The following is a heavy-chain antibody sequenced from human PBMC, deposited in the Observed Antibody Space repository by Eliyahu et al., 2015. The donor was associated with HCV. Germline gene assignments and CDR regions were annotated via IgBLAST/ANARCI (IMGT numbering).Heavy chain of an antibody. CDR3: AKDLNLGAVLVYYALDI. V-gene: IGHV3-23*01. CDR1: GFTXSNXA. J-gene: IGHJ3*02. CDR2: XSGSGGST. D-gene: IGHD3-16*01. Sequence: EVQLLESGGGLVQPGGSLXLSCAASGFTXSNXAXTWVRQAPGRGLEWVSSXSGSGGSTYYTDSVKGRFTVSRDNSQYTLYLQLNSLRAEDTAVYYCAKDLNLGAVLVYYALDIWGQGTVVTVSS.